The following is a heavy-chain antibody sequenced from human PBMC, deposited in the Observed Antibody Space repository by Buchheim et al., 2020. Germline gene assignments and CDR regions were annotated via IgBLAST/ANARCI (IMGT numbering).Heavy chain of an antibody. CDR3: ARGYYDSSGAQGMEY. CDR1: GFNFSDHY. V-gene: IGHV3-72*01. CDR2: TGNKANYYST. J-gene: IGHJ4*02. D-gene: IGHD3-22*01. Sequence: EVQLVESGVGLVQPGGSLRLSCAASGFNFSDHYMDWVRQVPGKGLEWVGRTGNKANYYSTQYAASVKGRFTISRDDSMNSVFLQMNSLKSEDTGVYYCARGYYDSSGAQGMEYWGQGAL.